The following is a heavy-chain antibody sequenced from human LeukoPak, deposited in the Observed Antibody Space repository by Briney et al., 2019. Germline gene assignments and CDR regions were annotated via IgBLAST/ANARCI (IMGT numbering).Heavy chain of an antibody. Sequence: GGSLRLSCAASGFTFSSYSMNWVRQAPGKGLEWVSTISGGGGSTYYADSVKGRFTISRDNSKNTLYLQMNSLRAEDTAVYYCVKGGGNVRRYFEYWGQGTLVTVSS. J-gene: IGHJ4*02. V-gene: IGHV3-23*01. D-gene: IGHD4-23*01. CDR2: ISGGGGST. CDR1: GFTFSSYS. CDR3: VKGGGNVRRYFEY.